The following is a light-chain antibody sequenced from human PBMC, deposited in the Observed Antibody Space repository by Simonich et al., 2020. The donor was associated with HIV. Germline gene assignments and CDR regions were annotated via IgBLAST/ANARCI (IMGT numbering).Light chain of an antibody. CDR3: QQFNSYPPT. Sequence: DIKMTQSPSSLSASVGDRVTITCRASQSIISYLNWYQQKPGKAPKLLIYAASSLQSGVPSRFSGSGSGTDFTLTISSLQPEDFATYYCQQFNSYPPTFGQGTRLEIK. CDR1: QSIISY. V-gene: IGKV1-39*01. J-gene: IGKJ5*01. CDR2: AAS.